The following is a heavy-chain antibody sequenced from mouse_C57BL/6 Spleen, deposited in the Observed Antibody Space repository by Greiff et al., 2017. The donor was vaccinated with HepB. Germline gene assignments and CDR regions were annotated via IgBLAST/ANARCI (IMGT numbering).Heavy chain of an antibody. J-gene: IGHJ2*01. CDR3: ARSGRREDYFDY. CDR2: INPNNGGT. CDR1: GYTFTDYY. V-gene: IGHV1-26*01. Sequence: VQLQQSGPELVKPGASVKISCKASGYTFTDYYMNWVKQSHGKSLEWIGDINPNNGGTSYNQKFKGKATLTVDKSSSTAYMELRSLTSEDSAVYYCARSGRREDYFDYWGQGTTLTVSS. D-gene: IGHD3-1*01.